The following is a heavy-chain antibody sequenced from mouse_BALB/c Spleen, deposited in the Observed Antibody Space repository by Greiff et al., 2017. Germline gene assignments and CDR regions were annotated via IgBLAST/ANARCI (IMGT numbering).Heavy chain of an antibody. CDR1: GFTFSSYA. CDR3: ARDYGSSYGYWYFDV. J-gene: IGHJ1*01. D-gene: IGHD1-1*01. Sequence: EVHLVESGGGLVKPGGSLKLSCAASGFTFSSYAMSWVRQSPEKRLEWVAEISSGGSYTYYPDTVTGRFTISRDNAKNTLYLEMSSLRSEDTAMYYCARDYGSSYGYWYFDVWGAGTTVTVSS. CDR2: ISSGGSYT. V-gene: IGHV5-9-4*01.